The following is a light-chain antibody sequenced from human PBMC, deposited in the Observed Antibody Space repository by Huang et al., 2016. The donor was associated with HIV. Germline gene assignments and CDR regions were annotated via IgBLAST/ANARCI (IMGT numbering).Light chain of an antibody. Sequence: DIQMTQSPSSLSAFVGDRVIITCRAGQSVDKYLNWYQQMPGRAPKLLIYGASSLQGEVSSRLSGSGSGTEFTLTIKSLQPEDAAAYFCQQSYRIPRTFGQGTLLEI. V-gene: IGKV1-39*01. CDR3: QQSYRIPRT. J-gene: IGKJ2*01. CDR1: QSVDKY. CDR2: GAS.